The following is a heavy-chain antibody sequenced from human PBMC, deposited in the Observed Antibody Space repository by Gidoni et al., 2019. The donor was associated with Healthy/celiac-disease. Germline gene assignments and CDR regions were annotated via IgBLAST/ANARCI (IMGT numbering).Heavy chain of an antibody. J-gene: IGHJ3*02. CDR2: IRSKANSYAT. CDR1: GFTFSGSA. Sequence: EVQLVESGGGLVQPGGSLKLSCAASGFTFSGSAMHWVRQASGKGLEWVGRIRSKANSYATAYAASVKGRFTISRDDSKNTAYLQMNSLKTEDTAVYYCTRHVHSGSSAAFDIWGQGTMVTVSS. V-gene: IGHV3-73*02. CDR3: TRHVHSGSSAAFDI. D-gene: IGHD1-26*01.